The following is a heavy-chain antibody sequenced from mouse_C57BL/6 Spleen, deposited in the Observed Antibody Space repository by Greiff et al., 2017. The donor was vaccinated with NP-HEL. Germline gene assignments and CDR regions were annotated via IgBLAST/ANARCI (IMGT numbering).Heavy chain of an antibody. CDR2: INPGSGGT. J-gene: IGHJ3*01. CDR3: ARSGLRYAWFAY. CDR1: GYAFTNYL. V-gene: IGHV1-54*01. Sequence: QVQLKQSGAELVRPGTSVKVSCKASGYAFTNYLIEWVKQRPGQGLEWIGVINPGSGGTNYNEKFKGKATLTADKSSSTAYMQLSSLTSEDSAVYFCARSGLRYAWFAYWGQGTLVTVSA. D-gene: IGHD1-1*01.